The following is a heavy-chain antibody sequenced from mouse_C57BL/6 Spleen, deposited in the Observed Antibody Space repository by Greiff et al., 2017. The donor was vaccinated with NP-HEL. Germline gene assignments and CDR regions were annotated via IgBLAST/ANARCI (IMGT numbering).Heavy chain of an antibody. CDR1: GYTFTSYW. Sequence: QVHVKQPGAELVKPGASVKLSCKASGYTFTSYWMHWVKQRPGRGLAWIGRIDPNSGGTTYNAKFKSKATLTVDKPSSTAYMQLSSVTSDDAAVYYCARSPGLLYYAMDYWGQGTSVTVSA. CDR3: ARSPGLLYYAMDY. V-gene: IGHV1-72*01. D-gene: IGHD2-10*01. J-gene: IGHJ4*01. CDR2: IDPNSGGT.